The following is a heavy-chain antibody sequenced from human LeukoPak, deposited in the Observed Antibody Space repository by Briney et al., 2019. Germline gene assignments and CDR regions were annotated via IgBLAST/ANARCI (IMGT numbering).Heavy chain of an antibody. V-gene: IGHV4-59*01. J-gene: IGHJ5*02. Sequence: SGTLSLTCTVSYGSIRSYYWSWIRQPPGKGLEWIGYVYYTGSTSYNPSLESRVTISVDTSKNQFSLKLSSVTAADTAVYYCAREGYYGDFAWNWFDPWGQGTLVTVSS. CDR1: YGSIRSYY. D-gene: IGHD4-17*01. CDR3: AREGYYGDFAWNWFDP. CDR2: VYYTGST.